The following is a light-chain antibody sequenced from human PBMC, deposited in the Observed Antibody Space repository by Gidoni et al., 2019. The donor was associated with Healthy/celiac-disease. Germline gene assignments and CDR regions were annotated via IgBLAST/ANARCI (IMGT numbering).Light chain of an antibody. CDR3: QQYNSYSLT. Sequence: DIQMTKSPSTLSASVGDIVTITCRASQSISSWLAWYQQKPGKAPKLLIYKASSLESGVPSRFSGSGSGTEFTLTISSLQPDDFATYYCQQYNSYSLTFGGGTKVEIK. V-gene: IGKV1-5*03. J-gene: IGKJ4*01. CDR2: KAS. CDR1: QSISSW.